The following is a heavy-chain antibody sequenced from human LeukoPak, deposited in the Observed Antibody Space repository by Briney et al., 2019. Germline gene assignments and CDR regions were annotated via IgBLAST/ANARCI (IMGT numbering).Heavy chain of an antibody. CDR1: GYIFTSYG. D-gene: IGHD2-21*02. CDR2: INTYNANT. CDR3: ARVKGGDSRDY. V-gene: IGHV1-18*01. J-gene: IGHJ4*02. Sequence: ASVKVSCKASGYIFTSYGISWVRQAPGQGLEWLGWINTYNANTNYAQKLQGRVTMTTDTSTNTAYMELRSLRSGDTAVYYCARVKGGDSRDYWGQGPLVTVSS.